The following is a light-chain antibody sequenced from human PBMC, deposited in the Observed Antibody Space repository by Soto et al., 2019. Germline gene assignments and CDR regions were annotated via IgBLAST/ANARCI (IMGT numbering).Light chain of an antibody. J-gene: IGKJ2*02. CDR1: QSISNW. Sequence: DIQMTQSPSTLSASVGDRVTITCRASQSISNWSAWYQQKPGTAPKLLIYGAYSLESGVPSRFSGSGSGTEFTLTINNLQPHDFATYYGKQYNSASCTFGQGTKLEIK. CDR2: GAY. CDR3: KQYNSASCT. V-gene: IGKV1-5*01.